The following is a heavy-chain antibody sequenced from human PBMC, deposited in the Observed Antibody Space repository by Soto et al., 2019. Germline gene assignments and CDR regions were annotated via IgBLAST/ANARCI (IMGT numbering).Heavy chain of an antibody. J-gene: IGHJ6*02. Sequence: GASVKVSCKASGGTFSSYAISWVRQAPGQGLEWMGGIIPIFGTANYAQKFQGRVTITADESTSTAYMELSSLRSEDTAVYYCANDKYPDYGDADYYYGMDVWGQGTTVTVSS. CDR2: IIPIFGTA. V-gene: IGHV1-69*13. D-gene: IGHD4-17*01. CDR3: ANDKYPDYGDADYYYGMDV. CDR1: GGTFSSYA.